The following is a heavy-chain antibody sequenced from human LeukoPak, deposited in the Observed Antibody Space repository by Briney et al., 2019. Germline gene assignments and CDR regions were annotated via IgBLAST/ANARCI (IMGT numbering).Heavy chain of an antibody. CDR2: ISSTSTTI. Sequence: GGSLRLSCAASGFTFSTHGMDWVRQTPGKGLEWISYISSTSTTISYADSVKGRFTISRDNAKSSLFLQMNSLRAEDTAVYYCARGGAARPDYWGQGTLVTVSS. CDR3: ARGGAARPDY. CDR1: GFTFSTHG. J-gene: IGHJ4*02. V-gene: IGHV3-48*01. D-gene: IGHD6-6*01.